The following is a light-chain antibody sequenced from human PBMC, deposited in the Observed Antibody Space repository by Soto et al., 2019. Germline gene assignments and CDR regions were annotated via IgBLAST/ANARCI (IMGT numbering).Light chain of an antibody. V-gene: IGKV1-5*03. Sequence: IQIPQSLYPLSASVGDRVHLSCRASQTNITWLAEHQQKPAQAPHLLLYKASSLESGVPSRFGSIGSGTECTRTISSLQPDDFATYYCRQYNTFPHTFSGGTKVDIK. J-gene: IGKJ4*01. CDR1: QTNITW. CDR2: KAS. CDR3: RQYNTFPHT.